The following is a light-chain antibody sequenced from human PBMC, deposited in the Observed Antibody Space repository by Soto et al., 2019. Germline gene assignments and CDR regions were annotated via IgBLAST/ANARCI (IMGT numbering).Light chain of an antibody. CDR3: QQFGSSPPIFT. V-gene: IGKV3-20*01. CDR2: GAS. CDR1: QSVSSSY. J-gene: IGKJ3*01. Sequence: EIVLTQSPGTLSLSPGERATLSCRASQSVSSSYLAWYQQKPGQAPRLLIYGASSRATGIPDRFSGSGSGTDFTLTISRLEPDDFAVYYCQQFGSSPPIFTFGPGTQVDIK.